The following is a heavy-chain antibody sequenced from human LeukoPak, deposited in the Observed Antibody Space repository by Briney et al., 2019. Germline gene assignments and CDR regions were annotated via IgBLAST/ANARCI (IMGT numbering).Heavy chain of an antibody. D-gene: IGHD6-13*01. CDR2: INHSGST. CDR1: GGSFSGYY. J-gene: IGHJ4*02. V-gene: IGHV4-34*01. CDR3: ATTQGYSSSWYVDY. Sequence: SETLSLTCAVYGGSFSGYYWSWIRQPPGKGLEWIGEINHSGSTNYNPSLKSRVTISVDTSKNQFSLKLSSVTAADTAVYYCATTQGYSSSWYVDYWGQGTLVTVSS.